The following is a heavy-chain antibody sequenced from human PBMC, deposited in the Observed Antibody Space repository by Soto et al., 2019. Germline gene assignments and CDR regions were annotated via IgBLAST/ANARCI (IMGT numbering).Heavy chain of an antibody. Sequence: QVQLVQSGAEVKKPGASVKVSCKASGYTFTSYDINWVRQATGQGLEWMGWMNPNSGNTGYAQKFQGRVTMTRNTSKSTAYMELSSLRSEDTAVYYCAGPATYSSSSGFDYWGQGTLVTVSS. D-gene: IGHD6-6*01. J-gene: IGHJ4*02. CDR3: AGPATYSSSSGFDY. V-gene: IGHV1-8*01. CDR1: GYTFTSYD. CDR2: MNPNSGNT.